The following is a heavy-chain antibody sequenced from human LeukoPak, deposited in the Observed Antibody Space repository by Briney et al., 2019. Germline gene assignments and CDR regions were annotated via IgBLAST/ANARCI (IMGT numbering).Heavy chain of an antibody. D-gene: IGHD4-11*01. J-gene: IGHJ6*03. CDR2: INWNGGNT. CDR1: GFTFDDYG. CDR3: ARALSNYVDYYYYYYMDV. V-gene: IGHV3-20*04. Sequence: GGSLRLSCAASGFTFDDYGMSWVRQAPGKGLEWVSGINWNGGNTGYVDSVKGRFTISRDNAKNSPYLQMNSLRVEDTALYYCARALSNYVDYYYYYYMDVWGKGTTVTVPS.